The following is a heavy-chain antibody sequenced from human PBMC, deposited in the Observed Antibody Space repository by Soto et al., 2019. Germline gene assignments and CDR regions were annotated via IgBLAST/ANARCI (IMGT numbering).Heavy chain of an antibody. D-gene: IGHD6-13*01. V-gene: IGHV3-33*01. CDR3: AREEYSSSWFVYYGMDV. J-gene: IGHJ6*02. Sequence: PXGALKLSCAASGVTFSSYGMHWVRQAPGKGLEWVAVIWYDGSNKYYADSVKGRFTISRDNSKNTLYLQMNSLRAEDTAVYYCAREEYSSSWFVYYGMDVWGQGTTVTVSS. CDR2: IWYDGSNK. CDR1: GVTFSSYG.